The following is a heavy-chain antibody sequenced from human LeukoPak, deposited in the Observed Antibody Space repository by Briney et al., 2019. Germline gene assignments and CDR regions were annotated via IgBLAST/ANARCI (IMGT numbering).Heavy chain of an antibody. CDR2: IFRSGST. V-gene: IGHV4-30-2*01. D-gene: IGHD3-10*01. CDR3: ARELWFANAPGSWLDP. Sequence: SQTLSLTCVVSGDSISSAAYSWSWIRQPPGEGLEWIGYIFRSGSTFYNPSLKSRVTISVDNSKNQFSLRLSSVTAADTAVYYCARELWFANAPGSWLDPWGQGTLVTVSS. CDR1: GDSISSAAYS. J-gene: IGHJ5*02.